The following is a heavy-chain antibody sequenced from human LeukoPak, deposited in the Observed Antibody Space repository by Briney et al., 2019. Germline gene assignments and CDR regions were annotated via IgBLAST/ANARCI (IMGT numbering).Heavy chain of an antibody. J-gene: IGHJ6*02. D-gene: IGHD6-19*01. CDR2: FNHSGST. CDR1: GGSFSGYY. Sequence: SETLSLTCAVYGGSFSGYYWSWIRQTPGKGLEWIGEFNHSGSTNYNPSLKSRVTISVDTSKNQFSLKLSSVTAADTAVYYCARGNRPGIAVAGTSEYYGMDVWGQGTTVTVSS. V-gene: IGHV4-34*01. CDR3: ARGNRPGIAVAGTSEYYGMDV.